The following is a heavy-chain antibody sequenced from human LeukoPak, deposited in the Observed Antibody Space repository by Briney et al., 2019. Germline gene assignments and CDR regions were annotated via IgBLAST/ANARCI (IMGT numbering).Heavy chain of an antibody. D-gene: IGHD3-10*01. V-gene: IGHV1-18*01. CDR2: INTNNGNT. J-gene: IGHJ4*02. CDR1: GYTFTNYA. Sequence: ASVKVSCKASGYTFTNYAFSWVRQAPGQGLEWMGWINTNNGNTNYVKRLQGRVTMTTDTSTTTAYMELRGLISDDTAVYYCAREREETYGSGSYTFDHWGQGTLVTVSS. CDR3: AREREETYGSGSYTFDH.